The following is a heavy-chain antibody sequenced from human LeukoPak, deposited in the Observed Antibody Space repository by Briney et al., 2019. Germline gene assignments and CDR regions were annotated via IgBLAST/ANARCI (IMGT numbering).Heavy chain of an antibody. V-gene: IGHV4-34*01. CDR3: ASSGSHNWFDP. CDR2: INHSGST. Sequence: SETLSLTCAVYGGSSSGYYWSWIRQPPGKGLEWIGEINHSGSTNYNPSLKSRVTISVDTSKNQFSLKLSSVTAADTAVYYCASSGSHNWFDPWGQGTLVTVSS. CDR1: GGSSSGYY. J-gene: IGHJ5*02. D-gene: IGHD1-26*01.